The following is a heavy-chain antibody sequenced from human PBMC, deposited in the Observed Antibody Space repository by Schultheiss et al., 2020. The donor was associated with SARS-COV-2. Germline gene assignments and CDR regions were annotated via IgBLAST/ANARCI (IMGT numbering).Heavy chain of an antibody. V-gene: IGHV4-59*05. J-gene: IGHJ4*02. D-gene: IGHD6-19*01. CDR3: ATIAVAELDY. CDR2: INPRGST. CDR1: GGSISSSY. Sequence: SQTLSLTCTVSGGSISSSYWSWIRQPAGKGLEWIGRINPRGSTYYNPSLKSRVTISVDTSKNQFSLKLSSVTAADTAVYYCATIAVAELDYWGQGTLVTVSS.